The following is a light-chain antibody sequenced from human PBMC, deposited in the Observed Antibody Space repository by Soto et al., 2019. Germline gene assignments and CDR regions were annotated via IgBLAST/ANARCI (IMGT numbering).Light chain of an antibody. CDR3: QQYNNYPFT. V-gene: IGKV1-5*03. J-gene: IGKJ3*01. CDR1: QSISSW. CDR2: KAS. Sequence: DIQMTQSPSTLSASVGDRVTITCRASQSISSWLAWYQQKPGKAPKVLIYKASSLESGVPSRFSGSGSGTEFTLTISSLQPDDFATYYCQQYNNYPFTFGPGIKVDIK.